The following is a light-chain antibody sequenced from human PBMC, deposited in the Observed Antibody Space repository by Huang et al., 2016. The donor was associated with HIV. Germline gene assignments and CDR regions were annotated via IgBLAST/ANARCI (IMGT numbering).Light chain of an antibody. Sequence: EVVLTQSPGTLSLSPGKRVALSCRASATIASNYLAWYRQGPGQAPRLLIYGASNRATDTPDRFSGSGSGTDFTLTITKLEPEDSAVYYCQQYGTSPLTFGQGTRVEIK. CDR2: GAS. CDR3: QQYGTSPLT. J-gene: IGKJ1*01. CDR1: ATIASNY. V-gene: IGKV3-20*01.